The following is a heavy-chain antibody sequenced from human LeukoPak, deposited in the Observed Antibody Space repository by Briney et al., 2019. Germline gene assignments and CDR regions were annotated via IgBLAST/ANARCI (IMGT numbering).Heavy chain of an antibody. CDR2: IKQDESEK. CDR3: TKDSVAMVTTSDY. CDR1: GFTFSTYW. V-gene: IGHV3-7*03. D-gene: IGHD5-18*01. Sequence: GGSLRLSCAASGFTFSTYWMSWVRQAPGKGLEWVANIKQDESEKYYVDSVKGRFTTSRDNAKNSLYLQMNSLRPEDTALYYCTKDSVAMVTTSDYWGQGTLVTVSS. J-gene: IGHJ4*02.